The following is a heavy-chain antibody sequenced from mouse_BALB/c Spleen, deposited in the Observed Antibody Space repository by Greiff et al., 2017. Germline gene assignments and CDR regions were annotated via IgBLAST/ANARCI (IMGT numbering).Heavy chain of an antibody. CDR1: GFTFSSYT. J-gene: IGHJ1*01. V-gene: IGHV5-12-2*01. Sequence: EVKVVESGGGLVQPGGSLKLSCAASGFTFSSYTMSWVRQTPEKRLEWVAYISNGGGSTYYPDTVKGRFTISRDNAKNTLYLQMSSLKSEDTAMYYCARRGITWYFDGWGAGTTVTVAS. CDR3: ARRGITWYFDG. CDR2: ISNGGGST. D-gene: IGHD2-4*01.